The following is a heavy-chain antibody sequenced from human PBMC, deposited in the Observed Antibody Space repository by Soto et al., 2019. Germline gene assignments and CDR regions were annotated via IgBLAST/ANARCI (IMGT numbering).Heavy chain of an antibody. CDR3: VRTIVGATKGGWFDP. J-gene: IGHJ5*02. CDR2: FSGRDATT. V-gene: IGHV3-23*01. CDR1: GFPFSSYT. Sequence: GGSLRLSCAASGFPFSSYTMSWFRQAPGKGLEWVSSFSGRDATTYYADSVKGRFTISRDNSKNTLYLQMNSLRAEDTALYFCVRTIVGATKGGWFDPWGQGALVTVSS. D-gene: IGHD1-26*01.